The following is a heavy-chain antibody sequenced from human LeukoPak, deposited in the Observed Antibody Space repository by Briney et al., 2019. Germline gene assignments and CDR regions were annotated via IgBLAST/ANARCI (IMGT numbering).Heavy chain of an antibody. J-gene: IGHJ4*02. D-gene: IGHD1-26*01. V-gene: IGHV1-18*01. CDR2: ISAYNGNT. Sequence: ASVKVSCKASGYTFTSYGISWVRQAPGQGLEWMGWISAYNGNTNYAQKLQGRVTMTTDTSTSTAYMELRSLGSDDTAVYYCARDRSGSYTSSFDYWGQGTLVTVSS. CDR3: ARDRSGSYTSSFDY. CDR1: GYTFTSYG.